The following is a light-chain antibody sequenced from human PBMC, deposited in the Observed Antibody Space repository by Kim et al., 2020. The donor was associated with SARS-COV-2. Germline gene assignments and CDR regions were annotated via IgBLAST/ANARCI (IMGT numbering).Light chain of an antibody. Sequence: SSELTQPPSVSVSPGQTASITCSGDRLGDQFASWYQQKPGQSPVAVIYQDTKRPSGIPERFSGSNSGNTATLTISGTQPMDEADYYCQAWDSSTANVFGTGPRSPS. CDR2: QDT. CDR1: RLGDQF. CDR3: QAWDSSTANV. J-gene: IGLJ1*01. V-gene: IGLV3-1*01.